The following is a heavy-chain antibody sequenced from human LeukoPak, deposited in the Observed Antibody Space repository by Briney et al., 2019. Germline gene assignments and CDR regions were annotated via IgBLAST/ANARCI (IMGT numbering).Heavy chain of an antibody. J-gene: IGHJ4*02. CDR2: IWYDGSNK. V-gene: IGHV3-33*01. CDR1: GFTFSSYG. Sequence: GGSLGLSCAASGFTFSSYGMHWVRQAPGKGLEWVAVIWYDGSNKYYADSVKGRFTISRDNSKNTLYLQMNSLRAEDTAVYSCARGITIFGVVTRPDYWGQGTLVTVSS. CDR3: ARGITIFGVVTRPDY. D-gene: IGHD3-3*01.